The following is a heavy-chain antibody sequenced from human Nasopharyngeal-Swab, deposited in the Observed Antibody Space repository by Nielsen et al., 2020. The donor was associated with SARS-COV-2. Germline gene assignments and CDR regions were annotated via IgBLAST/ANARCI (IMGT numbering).Heavy chain of an antibody. J-gene: IGHJ5*02. CDR3: ATGLIPQSNWFDP. CDR2: INHSGGT. V-gene: IGHV4-34*01. Sequence: SETLSLTCAVYGGSFSGYYWSWIRQPPGKGLEWIGEINHSGGTNYNPSLKSRVTISVDTSKNQFSLKLSSVTAADTAVYYCATGLIPQSNWFDPWGQGTLVTVSS. CDR1: GGSFSGYY. D-gene: IGHD2-8*01.